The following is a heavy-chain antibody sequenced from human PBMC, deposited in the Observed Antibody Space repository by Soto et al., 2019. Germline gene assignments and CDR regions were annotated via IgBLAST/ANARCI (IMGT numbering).Heavy chain of an antibody. V-gene: IGHV1-69*04. CDR1: GGTFSSYT. D-gene: IGHD5-18*01. J-gene: IGHJ4*02. Sequence: SVKVSCKASGGTFSSYTISWVRQAPGQGLEWMGRIIPILGIANYAQKFQGRVTITADKSTSTAYMELSSLRSEDTAVYYCARESGYSYGYYFDYWGQGTLVTVSS. CDR3: ARESGYSYGYYFDY. CDR2: IIPILGIA.